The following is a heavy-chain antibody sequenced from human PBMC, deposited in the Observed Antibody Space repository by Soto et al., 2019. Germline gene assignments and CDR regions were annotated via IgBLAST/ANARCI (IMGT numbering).Heavy chain of an antibody. D-gene: IGHD3-22*01. V-gene: IGHV3-30*14. CDR2: ISYDGSNK. Sequence: QPGGSLRLSCTASGFTFSIYAMHWVRQAPGKGLEWVAVISYDGSNKYYADSVKGRFTISRDNSKNTLYLQMNSLRAEDTAVYYCARDHYYDSSGAAWASYYSDYWGQGTLVTVSS. CDR3: ARDHYYDSSGAAWASYYSDY. CDR1: GFTFSIYA. J-gene: IGHJ4*02.